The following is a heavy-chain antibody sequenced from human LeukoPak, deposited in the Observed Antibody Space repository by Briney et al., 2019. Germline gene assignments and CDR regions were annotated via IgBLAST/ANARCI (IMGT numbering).Heavy chain of an antibody. Sequence: ASVKVSCKASGYTFTSYGISWVRQAPGQGLEWMGWMNPNSGNTGYAQKFQGRVTMTRNTSISTTYMELSSLRSEDTAVYYCARVATEYYYGSGSYYPWAPDYWGQGTLVTVSS. CDR1: GYTFTSYG. D-gene: IGHD3-10*01. J-gene: IGHJ4*02. CDR2: MNPNSGNT. CDR3: ARVATEYYYGSGSYYPWAPDY. V-gene: IGHV1-8*02.